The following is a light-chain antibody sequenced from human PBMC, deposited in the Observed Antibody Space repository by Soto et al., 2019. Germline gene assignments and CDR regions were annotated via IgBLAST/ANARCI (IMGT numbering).Light chain of an antibody. CDR1: SSDVGGHNY. J-gene: IGLJ2*01. V-gene: IGLV2-8*01. CDR3: TSYAGSDNVI. CDR2: EVI. Sequence: QSALTQPPSASGSPGQSVTISCTGISSDVGGHNYVSWYQQHPGKAPKLLIYEVIQRPSGVPDRFSGSKSGNTASLTVSGLQAEDEADYYCTSYAGSDNVIFGGGTKLTVL.